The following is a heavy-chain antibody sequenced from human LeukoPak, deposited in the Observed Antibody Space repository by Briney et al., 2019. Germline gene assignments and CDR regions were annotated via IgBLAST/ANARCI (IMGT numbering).Heavy chain of an antibody. V-gene: IGHV3-43*01. CDR3: AKELDTMFFDY. D-gene: IGHD3-10*02. Sequence: GGSLRLSCATSGFNFDRYTIHWVRQAPGKGLEWVSLAGWAGGTTFYSDSVRGRFTISRDGGRKSVYLQMNSLTTDDTAFYFCAKELDTMFFDYWGQGALVTVSS. CDR1: GFNFDRYT. CDR2: AGWAGGTT. J-gene: IGHJ4*02.